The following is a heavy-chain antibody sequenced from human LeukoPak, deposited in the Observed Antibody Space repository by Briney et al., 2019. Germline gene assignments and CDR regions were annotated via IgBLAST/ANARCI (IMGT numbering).Heavy chain of an antibody. CDR3: ARDLRMAVSGSYYYYYYGMDV. D-gene: IGHD1-26*01. V-gene: IGHV3-21*01. Sequence: GGSLKLSCAASGVTFTSYSMNWVCQAPRKGLEWVSSISSSSSDIYYADSVKGRFTISRDNAKNSLYLQMNSLRAEDTAVYYCARDLRMAVSGSYYYYYYGMDVWGQGTTVTVSS. J-gene: IGHJ6*02. CDR1: GVTFTSYS. CDR2: ISSSSSDI.